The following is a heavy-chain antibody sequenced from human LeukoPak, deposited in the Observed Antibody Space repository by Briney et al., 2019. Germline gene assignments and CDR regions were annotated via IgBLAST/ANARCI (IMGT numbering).Heavy chain of an antibody. Sequence: SETLSLTCPVSSGSISSSNYYWSWIRQPAGKGLEWIGRISTIGITNYNPSLNSRVTISIDTSKNQFSLKLSSVTAADTAVYYCARDGCGGSCFHYYYYYMDVWGKGTTVTISS. CDR3: ARDGCGGSCFHYYYYYMDV. V-gene: IGHV4-61*02. D-gene: IGHD2-15*01. CDR1: SGSISSSNYY. J-gene: IGHJ6*03. CDR2: ISTIGIT.